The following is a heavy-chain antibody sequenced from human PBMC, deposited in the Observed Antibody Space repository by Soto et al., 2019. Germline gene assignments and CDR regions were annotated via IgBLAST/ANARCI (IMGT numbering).Heavy chain of an antibody. CDR3: ASDLGQQLFDF. Sequence: QVQLVQSGAEVKKPGASEKVSCKASGYTFSSYGISWVRQAPGQGLEWMGWISAYNGNTKYAQKLQGRVTMTTDTSPSTAYMELRNLRSDDTAVYYCASDLGQQLFDFWGQGTLVTVSS. CDR2: ISAYNGNT. V-gene: IGHV1-18*01. CDR1: GYTFSSYG. J-gene: IGHJ5*01. D-gene: IGHD6-13*01.